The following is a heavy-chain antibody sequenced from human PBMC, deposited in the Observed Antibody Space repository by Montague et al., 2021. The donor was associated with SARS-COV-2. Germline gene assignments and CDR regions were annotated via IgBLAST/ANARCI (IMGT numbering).Heavy chain of an antibody. CDR3: ARGVAAARRWLDY. Sequence: SETLSLTCTVSGESISGFFWNWIRQPAGKGLEWIGRIYVGASTDYNPSLMSRFSLSGDTSKNQFSLKVNSVTAADTAIYYCARGVAAARRWLDYWGRGTLVTVSS. CDR2: IYVGAST. D-gene: IGHD2-15*01. J-gene: IGHJ5*01. CDR1: GESISGFF. V-gene: IGHV4-4*07.